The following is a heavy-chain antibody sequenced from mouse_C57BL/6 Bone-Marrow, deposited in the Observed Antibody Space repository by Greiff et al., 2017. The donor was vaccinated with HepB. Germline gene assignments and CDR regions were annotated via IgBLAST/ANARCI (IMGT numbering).Heavy chain of an antibody. CDR2: ISDGGSYT. CDR1: GFTFSSYA. CDR3: ARSPPYYYGSSLFAY. J-gene: IGHJ3*01. Sequence: EVKVEESGGGLVKPGGSLKLSCAASGFTFSSYAMSWVRQTPEKRLEWVATISDGGSYTYYPDNVKGRFTISRDNAKNNLYLQMSHLKSDDTAMYYCARSPPYYYGSSLFAYWGQGTLVTVSA. V-gene: IGHV5-4*03. D-gene: IGHD1-1*01.